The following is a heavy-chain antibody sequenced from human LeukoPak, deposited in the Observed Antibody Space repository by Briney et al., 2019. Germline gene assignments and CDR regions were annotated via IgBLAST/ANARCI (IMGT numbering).Heavy chain of an antibody. Sequence: ASVKVSCKASGHTFSAYAIHWVRQAPGRRFEWMGWIDADSGDTRYSQKFQGRVTFTRDTSASTVYMELRSLRSEDTAVYYCTRGSTSDWPLDHWGQETLVTISS. V-gene: IGHV1-3*01. J-gene: IGHJ4*02. CDR1: GHTFSAYA. CDR3: TRGSTSDWPLDH. CDR2: IDADSGDT. D-gene: IGHD6-19*01.